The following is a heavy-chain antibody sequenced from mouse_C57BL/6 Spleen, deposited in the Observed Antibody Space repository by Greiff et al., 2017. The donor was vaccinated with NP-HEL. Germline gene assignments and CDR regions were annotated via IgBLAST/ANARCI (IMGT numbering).Heavy chain of an antibody. Sequence: EVQLVESGGGLVKPGGSLKLSCAASGFTFSDYGMHWVRQAPEKGLEWVAYISSGSSTIYYADTVKGRFTISRDNAKNTLFLQMTSLRSEDTAMYYCAMGDYDVFYAMDYWGQGTSVTVSS. CDR2: ISSGSSTI. J-gene: IGHJ4*01. D-gene: IGHD2-4*01. CDR3: AMGDYDVFYAMDY. CDR1: GFTFSDYG. V-gene: IGHV5-17*01.